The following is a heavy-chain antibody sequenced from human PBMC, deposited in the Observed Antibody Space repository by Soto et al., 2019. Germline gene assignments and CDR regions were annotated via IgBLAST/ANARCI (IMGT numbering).Heavy chain of an antibody. Sequence: QVQLQQSGPGLVKPSQTLSLTCAISGDSVSSNSGAWTWIRQSPSRGLEWLGRTYYRSTWSNDYAISVKSRITITPDTSNNQFSLHLNSVTPEDTAVYYCARQIATTGISGTYDSWGQGTLVTVSS. CDR3: ARQIATTGISGTYDS. D-gene: IGHD6-13*01. J-gene: IGHJ4*02. V-gene: IGHV6-1*01. CDR1: GDSVSSNSGA. CDR2: TYYRSTWSN.